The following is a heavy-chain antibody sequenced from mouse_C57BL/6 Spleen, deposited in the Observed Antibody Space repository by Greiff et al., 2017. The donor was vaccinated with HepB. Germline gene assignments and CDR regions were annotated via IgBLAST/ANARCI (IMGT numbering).Heavy chain of an antibody. J-gene: IGHJ4*01. CDR1: GFTFSDYG. V-gene: IGHV5-17*01. D-gene: IGHD2-5*01. Sequence: EVMLVESGGGLVKPGGSLKLSCAASGFTFSDYGMHWVRQAPEKGLEWVAYISSGSSTIYYADTVKGRFTISRDNAKNTLFLQMTSLRSEDTAMYYCARKAYYSNYESAMDYWGQGTSVTVSS. CDR3: ARKAYYSNYESAMDY. CDR2: ISSGSSTI.